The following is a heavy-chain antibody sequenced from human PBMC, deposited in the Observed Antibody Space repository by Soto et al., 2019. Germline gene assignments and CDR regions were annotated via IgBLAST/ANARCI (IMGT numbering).Heavy chain of an antibody. CDR3: ARARRYGHYYGSGSYYNDY. CDR2: INAGNGNT. Sequence: ASVKVSCKASGYTFTSYAMHWVRQAPGQRLEWMGWINAGNGNTKYSQKFQGRVTITRDTSASTAYMELSSLRSEDTAVYYCARARRYGHYYGSGSYYNDYWGQGTLVTVSS. CDR1: GYTFTSYA. V-gene: IGHV1-3*01. J-gene: IGHJ4*02. D-gene: IGHD3-10*01.